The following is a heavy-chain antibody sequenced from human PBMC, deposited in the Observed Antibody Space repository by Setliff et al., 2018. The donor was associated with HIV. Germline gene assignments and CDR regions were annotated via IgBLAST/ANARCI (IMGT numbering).Heavy chain of an antibody. CDR2: INPSGGST. J-gene: IGHJ4*02. Sequence: ASVKVSCKASGYTFTSYYMHWVRQAPGQGLEWVGLINPSGGSTTYAQKFRGRVTVTRDTSTSTVYMELSSLRSEETAVYYCARGPNYYDRGSYYNFDYWGEGTLVTVSS. CDR1: GYTFTSYY. D-gene: IGHD3-22*01. V-gene: IGHV1-46*01. CDR3: ARGPNYYDRGSYYNFDY.